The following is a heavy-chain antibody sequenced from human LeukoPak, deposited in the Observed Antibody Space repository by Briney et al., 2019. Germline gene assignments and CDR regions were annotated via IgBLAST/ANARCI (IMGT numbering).Heavy chain of an antibody. CDR1: GGTFSSYA. CDR2: IIPIFGTA. V-gene: IGHV1-69*13. J-gene: IGHJ4*02. CDR3: AGHDIYYYDSSGYFQY. Sequence: ASVKVSCKASGGTFSSYAISWVRQAPGQGLEWMGGIIPIFGTANYAQKFQGRVTITADESTSTAYMELSSLRSEDTAVYYCAGHDIYYYDSSGYFQYWGQGTLVTVSS. D-gene: IGHD3-22*01.